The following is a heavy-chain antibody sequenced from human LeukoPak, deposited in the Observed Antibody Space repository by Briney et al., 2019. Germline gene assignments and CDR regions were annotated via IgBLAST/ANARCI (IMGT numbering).Heavy chain of an antibody. CDR3: ASIPSRRELVDY. CDR2: ISSSGSTI. CDR1: GFTFRSYE. J-gene: IGHJ4*02. D-gene: IGHD6-13*01. Sequence: GGSLRLSCATSGFTFRSYEMNWVRQAPGKVLEWVSCISSSGSTIYYADSVKGRFAISRDNAKKSLYLQMNSLRAEDTAVYYCASIPSRRELVDYWGQGTLVIVSS. V-gene: IGHV3-48*03.